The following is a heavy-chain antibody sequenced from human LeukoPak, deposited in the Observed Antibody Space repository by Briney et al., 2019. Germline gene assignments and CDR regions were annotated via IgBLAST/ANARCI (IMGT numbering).Heavy chain of an antibody. Sequence: EGSLRLTCAASGFTISSYAMSWVRQAPGKGLEWVSAISGSGGSTSYADSVKGRFTISSDNSKNTLYLQLNSPRAEDTAVSYCANARGGGDYVEYWGQGTLGTVSS. CDR1: GFTISSYA. V-gene: IGHV3-23*01. J-gene: IGHJ4*02. D-gene: IGHD2-21*01. CDR2: ISGSGGST. CDR3: ANARGGGDYVEY.